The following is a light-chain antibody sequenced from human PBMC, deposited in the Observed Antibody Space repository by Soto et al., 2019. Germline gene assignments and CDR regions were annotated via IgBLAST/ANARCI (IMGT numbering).Light chain of an antibody. J-gene: IGLJ2*01. CDR2: QDT. Sequence: SYELSQPPSVSVSPGQTASITCSGDKLGSKYACWYQQKPGQSPVLVMYQDTKRPAGIPERFSGSNSGNTATLTISGTQAMEEADYYCQAWNSTTHVVFGRGTKLPVL. CDR1: KLGSKY. CDR3: QAWNSTTHVV. V-gene: IGLV3-1*01.